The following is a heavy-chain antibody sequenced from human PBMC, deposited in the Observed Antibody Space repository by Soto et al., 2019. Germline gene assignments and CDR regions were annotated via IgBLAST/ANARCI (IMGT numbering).Heavy chain of an antibody. CDR3: AKEEDSQALDF. Sequence: VWYECTACSLRNHEKNWVRQAPGQGLEWMGWISPFNGNIKFGQKFQGRVTMTTDTSTSIAYMELTSLRSDDTAVYYCAKEEDSQALDFWGQGTLVTVSS. CDR1: ACSLRNHE. V-gene: IGHV1-18*01. CDR2: ISPFNGNI. J-gene: IGHJ4*02.